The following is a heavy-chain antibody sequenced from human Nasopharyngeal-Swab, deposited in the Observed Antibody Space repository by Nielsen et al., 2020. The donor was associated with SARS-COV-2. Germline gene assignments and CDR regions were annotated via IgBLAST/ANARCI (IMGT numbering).Heavy chain of an antibody. CDR2: TNPDGSQN. CDR3: ARDERQDWYFDL. J-gene: IGHJ2*01. CDR1: GVTFSSLW. Sequence: GGSLRLSCAASGVTFSSLWLSWVRQAPGKGLEWVAGTNPDGSQNYYADSVKGRFTISRDNSKNTLYLQMNSLRAEDTAVYYCARDERQDWYFDLWGRGTLVTVSS. V-gene: IGHV3-7*01.